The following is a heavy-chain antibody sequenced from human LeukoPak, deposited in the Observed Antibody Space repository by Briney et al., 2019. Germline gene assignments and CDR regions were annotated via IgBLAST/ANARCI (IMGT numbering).Heavy chain of an antibody. Sequence: GGSLRLSCAASGLTFRSDWMAWVRQAPGTGLEWVASIKEDGSESFYVDSVKGRFTISRDNAKNSLYLQMNSLTPEDTAVYYCARLNNWRAYFDYWGQGTLVTVSS. D-gene: IGHD1-20*01. CDR3: ARLNNWRAYFDY. CDR1: GLTFRSDW. V-gene: IGHV3-7*05. J-gene: IGHJ4*02. CDR2: IKEDGSES.